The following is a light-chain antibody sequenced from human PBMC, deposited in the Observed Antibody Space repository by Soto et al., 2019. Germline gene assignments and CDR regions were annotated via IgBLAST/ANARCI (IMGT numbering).Light chain of an antibody. Sequence: DIQISQSPSSLSASMGYIFTITWRASHDIGDFLAWFQQRPGKAPKALIFAAITLETGVPSRFSGSRSGTDFTLTISGLQPEDLATYYCQQYFNYPLTFGGGTKVDIK. CDR1: HDIGDF. V-gene: IGKV1-16*01. CDR3: QQYFNYPLT. CDR2: AAI. J-gene: IGKJ4*01.